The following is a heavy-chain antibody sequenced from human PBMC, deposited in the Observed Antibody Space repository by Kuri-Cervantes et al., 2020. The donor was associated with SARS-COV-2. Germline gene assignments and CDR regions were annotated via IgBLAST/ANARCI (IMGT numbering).Heavy chain of an antibody. V-gene: IGHV3-30-3*01. Sequence: GGSLRLSCAASGFTFSSYAMHWVRQAPGKGLEWVAVISYDGSNKYCADSVKGRFTISRDNSKNTLYLQMNSLRAEDTAVYYCASARNYYYMDVWGKGTTVTVSS. J-gene: IGHJ6*03. CDR1: GFTFSSYA. D-gene: IGHD6-6*01. CDR2: ISYDGSNK. CDR3: ASARNYYYMDV.